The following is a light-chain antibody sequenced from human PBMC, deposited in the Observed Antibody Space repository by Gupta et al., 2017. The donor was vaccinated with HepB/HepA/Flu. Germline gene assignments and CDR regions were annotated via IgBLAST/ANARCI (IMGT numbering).Light chain of an antibody. Sequence: EIVMTQSPVTLSVSPGERATLSCRASQSVTNDLAWYQLKPGQAPRLLIYGASTRANGIPARFSGSGSGTEFTLTISSLQSEDFAVYYCQQYKDWPSWTFGQGTKVEIK. V-gene: IGKV3-15*01. CDR1: QSVTND. CDR3: QQYKDWPSWT. CDR2: GAS. J-gene: IGKJ1*01.